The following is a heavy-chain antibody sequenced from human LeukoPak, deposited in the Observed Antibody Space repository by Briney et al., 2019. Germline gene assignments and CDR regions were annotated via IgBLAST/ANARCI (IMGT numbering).Heavy chain of an antibody. Sequence: SETLSLTCTVSLGSISSGDFYWVWIRQSPGKGLEWIGTMFYNGATKTNPSLSSRVTMSIDTSKNQFSLKLRSVTAADTAVYYCAREARFSILVDDSGDFWGQGTLVTVSS. J-gene: IGHJ4*02. CDR1: LGSISSGDFY. CDR2: MFYNGAT. D-gene: IGHD2/OR15-2a*01. V-gene: IGHV4-39*07. CDR3: AREARFSILVDDSGDF.